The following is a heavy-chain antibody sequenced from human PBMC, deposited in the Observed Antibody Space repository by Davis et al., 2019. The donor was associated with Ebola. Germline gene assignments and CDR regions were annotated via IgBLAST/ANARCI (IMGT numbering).Heavy chain of an antibody. CDR2: INPSGGST. Sequence: AASVTVSCKASGYTFTSYYMHWVRQAPGQGLEWMGIINPSGGSTSYAQKFQGRVTMTRDTSTSTVYMELSSLRSEDTAVYYCARVSPSILEWEGMDVWGQGTTVTVSS. CDR1: GYTFTSYY. V-gene: IGHV1-46*01. J-gene: IGHJ6*02. CDR3: ARVSPSILEWEGMDV. D-gene: IGHD3-3*01.